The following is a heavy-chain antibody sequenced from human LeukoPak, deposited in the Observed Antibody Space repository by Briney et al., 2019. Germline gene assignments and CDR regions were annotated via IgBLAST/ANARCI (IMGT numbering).Heavy chain of an antibody. Sequence: GGSLRLSCAASGFTVSSNYMSWVRQAPGKGLEWVSVIYSGGSTYYADSVKGRFTISRDNAKNSLYLQMNSLRAEDTAVYYCTRGGLRYFDWLHPYYFDYWGQGTLVTVSS. V-gene: IGHV3-66*01. CDR2: IYSGGST. CDR3: TRGGLRYFDWLHPYYFDY. CDR1: GFTVSSNY. J-gene: IGHJ4*02. D-gene: IGHD3-9*01.